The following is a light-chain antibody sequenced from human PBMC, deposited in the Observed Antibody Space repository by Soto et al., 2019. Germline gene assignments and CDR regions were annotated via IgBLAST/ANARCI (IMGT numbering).Light chain of an antibody. Sequence: QSVLTQPRSVSGSPGQSVTISCTGTNSDVGHYNYVSWYQQHPGKAPKLIIFDVDKRPSGVPDRFSGSKSGNTASLTISGLQAEDEADYYCCSYAGSSWIFGGWTKLTVL. CDR3: CSYAGSSWI. V-gene: IGLV2-11*01. CDR1: NSDVGHYNY. CDR2: DVD. J-gene: IGLJ2*01.